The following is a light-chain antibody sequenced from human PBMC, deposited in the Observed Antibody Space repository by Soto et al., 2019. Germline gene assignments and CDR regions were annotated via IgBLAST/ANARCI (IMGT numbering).Light chain of an antibody. CDR2: GAS. CDR3: QQYGSSIS. Sequence: EIVLTQSPGTLSLSPGERATLSCRASQSVSSSYLAWYQQKPGQAPRLLIYGASSRATGIPDRFSGSGSGTDFTLTISRLEPEDFAVYHSQQYGSSISCAPGTTVDIK. J-gene: IGKJ3*01. V-gene: IGKV3-20*01. CDR1: QSVSSSY.